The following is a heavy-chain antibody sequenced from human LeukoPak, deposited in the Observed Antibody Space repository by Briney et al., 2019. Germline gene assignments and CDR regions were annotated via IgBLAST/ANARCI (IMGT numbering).Heavy chain of an antibody. D-gene: IGHD6-13*01. J-gene: IGHJ6*03. CDR2: INHSGST. Sequence: PGGSLRLSCAASGFTFNNYGMQWVRQPPGKGLEWIGEINHSGSTNYNPSLKSRVTISVDTSKNQFSLKLSSVTAADTAVYYCSGIATRYYYMDVWGKGTTVTVSS. V-gene: IGHV4-34*08. CDR3: SGIATRYYYMDV. CDR1: GFTFNNYG.